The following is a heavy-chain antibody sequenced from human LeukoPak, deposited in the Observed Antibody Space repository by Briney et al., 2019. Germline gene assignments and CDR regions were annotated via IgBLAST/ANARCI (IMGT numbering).Heavy chain of an antibody. V-gene: IGHV3-74*01. CDR2: INGDGSTT. J-gene: IGHJ4*02. Sequence: GGSLRLSCAASGFTFSSYWMHWVRQAPGKGLVWVSRINGDGSTTNYADSVKGRFTISRDNARYSLYLQMNGLRVEDTAVYYCARARIAVAGALTAFDYWGQGTLVTVSS. CDR1: GFTFSSYW. CDR3: ARARIAVAGALTAFDY. D-gene: IGHD6-19*01.